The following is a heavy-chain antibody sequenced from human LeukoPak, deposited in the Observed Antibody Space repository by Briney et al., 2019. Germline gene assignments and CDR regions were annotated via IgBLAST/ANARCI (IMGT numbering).Heavy chain of an antibody. CDR3: ARGYFDL. CDR1: GGTFSIYA. CDR2: IIPIFGIA. Sequence: SVKVSFKASGGTFSIYAISWVRQAPGQGLEWMGRIIPIFGIANYAQKFQGRVTITADKSTSTAYMELSSLRSEDTAVYYCARGYFDLWGRGTLVTVSS. V-gene: IGHV1-69*04. J-gene: IGHJ2*01.